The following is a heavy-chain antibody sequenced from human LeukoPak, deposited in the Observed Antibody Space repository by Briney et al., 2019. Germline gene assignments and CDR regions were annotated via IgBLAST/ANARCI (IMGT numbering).Heavy chain of an antibody. CDR3: ARDGFFDY. CDR1: GYTFSNYG. D-gene: IGHD5-12*01. J-gene: IGHJ4*02. CDR2: ISVYNGQT. V-gene: IGHV1-18*01. Sequence: ASVKASCKASGYTFSNYGIGWVRQAPRQGLEWMGWISVYNGQTNYAQKFQGRVTMAADTSTATAYMELRSLRSDDTAVYYCARDGFFDYWGQGTLVTVSS.